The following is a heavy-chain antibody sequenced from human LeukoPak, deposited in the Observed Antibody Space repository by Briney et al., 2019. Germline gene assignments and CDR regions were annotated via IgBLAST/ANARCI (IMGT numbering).Heavy chain of an antibody. CDR3: ARGRYFSP. J-gene: IGHJ5*02. V-gene: IGHV4-4*07. D-gene: IGHD2-21*01. CDR1: GGSISSYY. CDR2: IYNTGTT. Sequence: SETLSLTCTVSGGSISSYYWSWIRQPAGKGLEWIGRIYNTGTTSYNPSLSSRVTMSVDTSKNQFSLNLTSVTAADTAVYYCARGRYFSPWGRGTLVTVSS.